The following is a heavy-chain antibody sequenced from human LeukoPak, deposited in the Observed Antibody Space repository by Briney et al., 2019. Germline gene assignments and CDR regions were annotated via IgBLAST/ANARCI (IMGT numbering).Heavy chain of an antibody. D-gene: IGHD5-12*01. J-gene: IGHJ4*02. CDR3: ARVFSGYVEQPFDY. CDR1: GGSISSYY. V-gene: IGHV4-59*01. CDR2: IYYTGST. Sequence: SETLSLTCTVSGGSISSYYWSWIRQPPGKGLEWIGYIYYTGSTNYNPSLKSRVTISVDTSKNQFSLQLSSVTAADTAVYYCARVFSGYVEQPFDYWGQGTLVTVSS.